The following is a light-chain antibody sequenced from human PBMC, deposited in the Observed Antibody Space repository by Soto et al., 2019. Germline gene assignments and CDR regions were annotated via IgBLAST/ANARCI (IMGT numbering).Light chain of an antibody. CDR3: QQYGDSPPYT. CDR2: GAS. Sequence: EIVLTQSPGTLSLSPGERATLSCRASQSVTSNYLAWYQQKPGQAPRLLIYGASSRPTGIPDRFSGSRSGTDFTLTISRLEPEDFALYYCQQYGDSPPYTFGQGTKLEIK. J-gene: IGKJ2*01. CDR1: QSVTSNY. V-gene: IGKV3-20*01.